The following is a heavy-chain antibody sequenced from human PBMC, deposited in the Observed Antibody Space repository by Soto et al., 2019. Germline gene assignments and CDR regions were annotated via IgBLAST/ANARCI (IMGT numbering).Heavy chain of an antibody. J-gene: IGHJ5*02. D-gene: IGHD2-2*01. Sequence: SETLSLTCAVYGGSFSSYYWSWIRQPPGKGLEWIGEINHSGSTNYNPSLKSRVTISVDTSKNQFSLKLSSVTAADTAVYYCARGGLGYCSSTSCYGRPRNWFDPWGQGTLVTVSS. CDR3: ARGGLGYCSSTSCYGRPRNWFDP. V-gene: IGHV4-34*01. CDR1: GGSFSSYY. CDR2: INHSGST.